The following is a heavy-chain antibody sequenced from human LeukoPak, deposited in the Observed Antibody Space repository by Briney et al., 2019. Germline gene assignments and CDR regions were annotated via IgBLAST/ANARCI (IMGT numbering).Heavy chain of an antibody. V-gene: IGHV3-21*01. CDR1: GFTLSSYS. CDR2: ISSSSGYI. D-gene: IGHD3-22*01. CDR3: ARDRYYYDSSGYLDY. J-gene: IGHJ4*02. Sequence: GGSLRLSCAASGFTLSSYSMNWVRQAPGKGLEWVSSISSSSGYIYYADSVKGRFTISRDNAKNSLYLQMNSLRAEDTAVYYCARDRYYYDSSGYLDYWGQGTLVTVSS.